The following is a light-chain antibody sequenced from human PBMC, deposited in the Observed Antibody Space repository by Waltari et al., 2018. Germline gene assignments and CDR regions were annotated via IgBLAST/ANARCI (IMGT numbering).Light chain of an antibody. CDR2: GAS. J-gene: IGKJ2*01. CDR3: QQYGSSVMYP. V-gene: IGKV3-20*01. Sequence: EVVLTQSPGTLSLSPGERATLSCRASQRLIKRYVAWYHQKPGQAPTLLIYGASNRAAGIPDRFSGSGSETDFTLTISRLEPEDFGVYYCQQYGSSVMYPFGQGTRLEIK. CDR1: QRLIKRY.